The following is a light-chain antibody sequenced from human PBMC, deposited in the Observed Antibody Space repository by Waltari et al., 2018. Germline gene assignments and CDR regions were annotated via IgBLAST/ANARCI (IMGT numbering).Light chain of an antibody. J-gene: IGKJ2*01. Sequence: QSLLHSNGYNYLDWYLQKPGQSPQLLIYLGSNRASGVPDRFSGGGSGTDFTLKISRVEAEDVGVYYCMQTLQTRFTFGQGTKLEIK. CDR1: QSLLHSNGYNY. CDR2: LGS. V-gene: IGKV2-28*01. CDR3: MQTLQTRFT.